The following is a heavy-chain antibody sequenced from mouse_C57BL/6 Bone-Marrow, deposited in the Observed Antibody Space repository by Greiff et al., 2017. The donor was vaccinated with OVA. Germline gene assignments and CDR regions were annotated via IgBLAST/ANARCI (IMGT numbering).Heavy chain of an antibody. CDR1: GYTFTDYY. CDR3: ARSPREYYAMDY. Sequence: QVQLQQSGAELVRPGASVKLSCKASGYTFTDYYINWVKQRPGQGLEWIARIYPGSGNTYYNEKFKGKATLTAEKSSSTAYMQLSSLTSEDSAVYFCARSPREYYAMDYWGQGTSVTVSS. J-gene: IGHJ4*01. V-gene: IGHV1-76*01. CDR2: IYPGSGNT.